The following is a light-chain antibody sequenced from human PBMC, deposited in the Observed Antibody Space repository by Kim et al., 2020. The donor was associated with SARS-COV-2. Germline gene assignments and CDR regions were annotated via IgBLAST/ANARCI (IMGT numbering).Light chain of an antibody. J-gene: IGKJ2*01. CDR1: QSVSTN. CDR2: GSL. V-gene: IGKV3-15*01. CDR3: LQYDNWPPDMYT. Sequence: PGGRATLSRQDRQSVSTNLSWYRQKPGQAPTLPIYGSLSRAPGGPARYSDSQCVSDFTLTNSSLQSEEFAFYYCLQYDNWPPDMYTCAQGTKLE.